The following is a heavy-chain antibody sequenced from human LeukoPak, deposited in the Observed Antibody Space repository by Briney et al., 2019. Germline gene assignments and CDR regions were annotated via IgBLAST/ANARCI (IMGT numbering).Heavy chain of an antibody. D-gene: IGHD1-7*01. CDR1: GGSISSGGYY. CDR3: ARRYNWNSYYFDY. V-gene: IGHV4-31*03. Sequence: SQTLSLTCTVSGGSISSGGYYWSWIRQHPGKGLEWIGYIYYSGSTYYNPSLKSRVTISVDTSKNQFSLKLSSVTAADTAVYYCARRYNWNSYYFDYWGQGTLATVSS. J-gene: IGHJ4*02. CDR2: IYYSGST.